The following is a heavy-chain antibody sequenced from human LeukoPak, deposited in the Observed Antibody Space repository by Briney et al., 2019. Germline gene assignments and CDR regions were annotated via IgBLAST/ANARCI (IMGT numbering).Heavy chain of an antibody. CDR1: GGSFSAYS. CDR3: AGPQAGAAFEI. D-gene: IGHD6-13*01. Sequence: SETLSLTCAVYGGSFSAYSWTWIRQPPGKWLEWIGEINHSGGTNHNPSLKSRVSISRDSSKNQIFLKLRSVTAADTAVYYCAGPQAGAAFEIWSQGTMVTVSS. J-gene: IGHJ3*02. V-gene: IGHV4-34*01. CDR2: INHSGGT.